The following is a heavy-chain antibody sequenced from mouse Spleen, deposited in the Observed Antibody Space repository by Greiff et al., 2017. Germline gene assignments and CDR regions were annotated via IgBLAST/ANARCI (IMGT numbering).Heavy chain of an antibody. CDR3: ARRYERGDAMDC. D-gene: IGHD2-10*02. V-gene: IGHV5-9-3*01. J-gene: IGHJ4*01. Sequence: EVKLLESGGGLVKPGGSLKLSCAASGFTFSSYAMSWVRQTPEKRLEWVATISSGGSYTYYPDSVKGRFTISRDNAKNTLYLQMSSLRSEDTAMYYCARRYERGDAMDCWGQGTSVTVSS. CDR1: GFTFSSYA. CDR2: ISSGGSYT.